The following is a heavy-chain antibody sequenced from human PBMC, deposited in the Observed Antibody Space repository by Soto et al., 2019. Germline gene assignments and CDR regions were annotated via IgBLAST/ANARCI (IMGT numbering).Heavy chain of an antibody. CDR2: ISGSGGRS. CDR1: GFTFSNYA. Sequence: EVQLLDSGGGLVQPGGSLRLSCAASGFTFSNYAMTCIRQGPGKGLEWVSGISGSGGRSYYADSVKGRFTISRDNSKSTFYLQMNSLRAADTAVYYCAKAYFVWSSEQPYYFDYWGQGTLVTVS. J-gene: IGHJ4*02. CDR3: AKAYFVWSSEQPYYFDY. D-gene: IGHD3-16*01. V-gene: IGHV3-23*01.